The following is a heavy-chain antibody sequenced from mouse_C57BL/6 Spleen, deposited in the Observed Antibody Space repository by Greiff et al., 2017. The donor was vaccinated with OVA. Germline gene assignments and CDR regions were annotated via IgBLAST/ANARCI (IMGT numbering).Heavy chain of an antibody. V-gene: IGHV1-80*01. D-gene: IGHD3-2*02. CDR1: GYAFSSYW. CDR3: ARGGSSGGFAY. Sequence: VQLQQSGAELVKPGASVKISCKASGYAFSSYWMNWVKQRPGKGLEWIGQLYPGDGDTNYNGKFKGKATLTADKSSSTAYMQLSSLTSEDSAVYFCARGGSSGGFAYWGQGTLVTVSA. J-gene: IGHJ3*01. CDR2: LYPGDGDT.